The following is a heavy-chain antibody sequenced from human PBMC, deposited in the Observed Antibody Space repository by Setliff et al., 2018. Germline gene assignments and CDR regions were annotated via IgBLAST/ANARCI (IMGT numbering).Heavy chain of an antibody. Sequence: SETLSLTCAVYGGSFSAYYWSWIRQPPGKGLEWIGEINHSGSTIYNPSLKSRVTISVDTSKNQFSLMLNSVTAADTAVYYCARFIIGGWQNWFDPWGHGTLVTVSS. CDR1: GGSFSAYY. CDR2: INHSGST. CDR3: ARFIIGGWQNWFDP. D-gene: IGHD6-19*01. V-gene: IGHV4-34*01. J-gene: IGHJ5*02.